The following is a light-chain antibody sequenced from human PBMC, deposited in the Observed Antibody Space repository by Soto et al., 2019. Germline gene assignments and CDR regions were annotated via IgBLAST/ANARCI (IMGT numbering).Light chain of an antibody. CDR1: QDISNN. CDR3: QKHDGVPL. V-gene: IGKV1-33*01. Sequence: DIQLTQSPSSLSASVGDRVTITCQASQDISNNLNWYQQKPGKAPNLLIYDASDVETGVPSRFSGGGSGTFFSFTINSLQPEDIATYYCQKHDGVPLFGPGTKVEIK. CDR2: DAS. J-gene: IGKJ3*01.